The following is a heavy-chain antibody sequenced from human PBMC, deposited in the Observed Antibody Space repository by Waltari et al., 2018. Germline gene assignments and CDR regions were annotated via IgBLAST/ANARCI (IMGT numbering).Heavy chain of an antibody. V-gene: IGHV4-39*01. J-gene: IGHJ4*02. CDR1: GGSISSSSYY. CDR2: IYYSGST. CDR3: ARRESIAVAGYYFDY. D-gene: IGHD6-19*01. Sequence: QLQLQESGPGLVKPSETLSLTCTVSGGSISSSSYYWGWVPQPPGKGLEWIGSIYYSGSTYYNPSLKSRVTISVDTSKNQFSLKLSSVTAADTAVYYCARRESIAVAGYYFDYWGQGTLVTVSS.